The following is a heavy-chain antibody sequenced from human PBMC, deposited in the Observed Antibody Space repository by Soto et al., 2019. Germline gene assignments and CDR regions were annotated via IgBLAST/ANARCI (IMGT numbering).Heavy chain of an antibody. Sequence: QVQLVESGGGVVQPGRSLRLSCEVSGLTFRTYGMHWVRQAPGKGLEWVAIISNEGSDEKYADSVKGRFTISRDNSKNTLYLQMNSLRVEDTAVYYCAKGCGSGGSCYIIDYWGRGTLVTVSS. CDR1: GLTFRTYG. CDR2: ISNEGSDE. D-gene: IGHD2-15*01. V-gene: IGHV3-30*18. J-gene: IGHJ4*02. CDR3: AKGCGSGGSCYIIDY.